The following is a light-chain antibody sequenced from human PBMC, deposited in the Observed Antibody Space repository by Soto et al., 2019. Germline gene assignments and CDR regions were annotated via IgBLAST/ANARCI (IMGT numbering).Light chain of an antibody. J-gene: IGKJ5*01. CDR1: QSIGSY. CDR2: DAS. V-gene: IGKV3-11*01. Sequence: EIVLTQSPATLPLSLGERATLSCRASQSIGSYLAWYQQKPGQPPRLLIYDASNRATDIPARFSGSGSGTDFTLTISSLEPEDFAVYYCQQRSNWSFGQGTRLEIK. CDR3: QQRSNWS.